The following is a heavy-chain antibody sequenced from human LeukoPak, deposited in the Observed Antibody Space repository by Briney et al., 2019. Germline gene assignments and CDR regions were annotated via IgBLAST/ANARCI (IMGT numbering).Heavy chain of an antibody. D-gene: IGHD2-15*01. CDR2: ISYDGSNK. V-gene: IGHV3-30-3*01. CDR1: GFTFSSYA. CDR3: ARGVALGKVAAALGY. J-gene: IGHJ4*02. Sequence: QSGGSLRLSCAASGFTFSSYAMHWVRQAPGKGLEWVAVISYDGSNKYYADSVKGRFTISRDNSKNTLYLQMNSLRAEDTAVYYCARGVALGKVAAALGYWGQGTLVTVSS.